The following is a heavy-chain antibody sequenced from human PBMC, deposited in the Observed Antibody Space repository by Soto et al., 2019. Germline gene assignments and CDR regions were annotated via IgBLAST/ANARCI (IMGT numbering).Heavy chain of an antibody. CDR1: SGSFSSYY. D-gene: IGHD3-22*01. Sequence: SETLSLTCAVYSGSFSSYYWSWIRQPPGKGLEWIAEINHSGSTNYNPSLKSRVTISVDTSKNQFSLKLSSVTAADTAIYYCARGLTTMNRGNWFDPWGQGTLVTVSS. J-gene: IGHJ5*02. CDR2: INHSGST. CDR3: ARGLTTMNRGNWFDP. V-gene: IGHV4-34*01.